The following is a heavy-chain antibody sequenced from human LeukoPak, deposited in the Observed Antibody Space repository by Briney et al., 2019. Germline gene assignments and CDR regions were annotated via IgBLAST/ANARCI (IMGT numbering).Heavy chain of an antibody. D-gene: IGHD1-26*01. CDR3: ARDVGSYFGHPYYFDY. J-gene: IGHJ4*02. Sequence: PGGPLRLSCAASGFTFSSYWMSWVRQAPGKGLEWVASIKQDGSEKYYVDSVKGRFTISRDNAKNSLYLQMNSLRAEDTAVYYCARDVGSYFGHPYYFDYWGQGTLVTVSS. CDR2: IKQDGSEK. CDR1: GFTFSSYW. V-gene: IGHV3-7*01.